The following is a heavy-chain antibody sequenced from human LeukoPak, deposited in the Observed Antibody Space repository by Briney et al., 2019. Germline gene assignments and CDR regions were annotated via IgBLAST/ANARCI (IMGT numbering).Heavy chain of an antibody. CDR3: ARDSYGDHGGYFDY. V-gene: IGHV3-7*01. D-gene: IGHD4-17*01. Sequence: GGSLRLSCAASGFTFSSYWVSWVRQAPGKGLEWVANIKQDGSEKYYVDSVKGRFTISRDNAKNSLYLQMNSLRAEDTAVYYCARDSYGDHGGYFDYWGQGTLVTVSS. CDR2: IKQDGSEK. CDR1: GFTFSSYW. J-gene: IGHJ4*02.